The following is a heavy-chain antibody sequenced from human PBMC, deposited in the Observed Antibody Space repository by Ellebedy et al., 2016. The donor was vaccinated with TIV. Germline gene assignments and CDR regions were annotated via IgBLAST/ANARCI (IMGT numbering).Heavy chain of an antibody. D-gene: IGHD7-27*01. Sequence: GESLKISCTASGFTFTPYSMNWVRQAPGKGLEWISYISGSSITLYYADSVKGRFTISRDNAKNSLYRQMNGRGAEDTAVYFCARDMAWGNERVNDAFDIWGHGTLVTVSS. V-gene: IGHV3-48*04. J-gene: IGHJ3*02. CDR3: ARDMAWGNERVNDAFDI. CDR2: ISGSSITL. CDR1: GFTFTPYS.